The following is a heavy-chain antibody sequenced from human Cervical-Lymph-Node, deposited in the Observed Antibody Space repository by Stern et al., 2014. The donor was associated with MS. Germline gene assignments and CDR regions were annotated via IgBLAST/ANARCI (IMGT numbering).Heavy chain of an antibody. D-gene: IGHD1-26*01. CDR3: ATTRWDLFTWNWFDP. J-gene: IGHJ5*02. CDR1: GGSISSSGYY. V-gene: IGHV4-61*02. CDR2: IHDSGST. Sequence: QVQLVESGPGLVKPSQTLSLTCTVSGGSISSSGYYWSWIRQPADKGLEWIGRIHDSGSTYYNPSLKSRVTISMDTGKNPFSLKLPSVTAADTAVYYCATTRWDLFTWNWFDPWGQGTLVTVSS.